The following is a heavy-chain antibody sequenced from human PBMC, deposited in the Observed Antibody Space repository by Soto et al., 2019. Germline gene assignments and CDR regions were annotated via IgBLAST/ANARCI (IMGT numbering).Heavy chain of an antibody. J-gene: IGHJ4*02. CDR3: ARGRYGDY. CDR1: GYGFTTYG. V-gene: IGHV1-18*01. Sequence: QVHLAQSGAEVKKPGASVKVSCKGSGYGFTTYGITWVRQAPGQGLEWMAWISAHNGNTNYAQKLQGRVTVTRDTSTSTAYMELRSLRSDDTAVYYCARGRYGDYWGQGALVTVFS. D-gene: IGHD1-1*01. CDR2: ISAHNGNT.